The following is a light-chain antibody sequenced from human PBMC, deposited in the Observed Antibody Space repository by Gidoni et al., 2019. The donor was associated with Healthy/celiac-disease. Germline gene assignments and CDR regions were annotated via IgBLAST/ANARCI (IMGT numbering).Light chain of an antibody. Sequence: DIQMTQSPSSLSASVGDRVTITCRASQSISSYLNWYQQKPRKAPKLLIYAASSLQSGVPSRFSGSGSGTDFTLTISSLQPEDFATYYCQQSYSTPPTFXQXTKVXIK. V-gene: IGKV1-39*01. CDR3: QQSYSTPPT. CDR2: AAS. J-gene: IGKJ1*01. CDR1: QSISSY.